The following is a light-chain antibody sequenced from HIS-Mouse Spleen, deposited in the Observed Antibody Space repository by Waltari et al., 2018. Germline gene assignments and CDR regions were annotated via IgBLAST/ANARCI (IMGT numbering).Light chain of an antibody. CDR1: ALPKKY. CDR2: ADS. Sequence: SYELTQPPSVTVSPGQTARITCSGDALPKKYAYWYQQKSGQAPVLVIYADSKRPSGIPWRCSGSSSGTMATLTISGAQVEDEADYYCYSTDSSGNHRVFGGGTKLTVL. CDR3: YSTDSSGNHRV. J-gene: IGLJ2*01. V-gene: IGLV3-10*01.